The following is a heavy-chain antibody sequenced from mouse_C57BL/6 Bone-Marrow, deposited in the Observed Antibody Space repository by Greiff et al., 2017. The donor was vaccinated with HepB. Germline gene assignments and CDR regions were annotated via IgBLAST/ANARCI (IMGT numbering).Heavy chain of an antibody. V-gene: IGHV7-3*01. CDR2: IRNKANGYTT. CDR1: GFTFTDYY. CDR3: ARYDCDWYFDV. Sequence: EVNVVESGGGLVQPGGSLSLSCAASGFTFTDYYMSWVRQPPGKALEWLGFIRNKANGYTTEYSASVKGRFTISRDNSQSILYLQMNALRAEDSATYYCARYDCDWYFDVWGTGTTVTVSS. J-gene: IGHJ1*03.